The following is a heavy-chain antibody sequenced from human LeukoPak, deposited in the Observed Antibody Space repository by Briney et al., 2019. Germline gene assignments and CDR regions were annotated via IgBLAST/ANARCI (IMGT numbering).Heavy chain of an antibody. CDR1: GYTFTSYG. CDR2: ISAYNGNT. V-gene: IGHV1-18*01. J-gene: IGHJ5*02. Sequence: GASMKVSCKASGYTFTSYGISWVRQAPGQGLEWMGWISAYNGNTNYAQKLQGRVTMTTDTSTSTAYMELRSLRSDDTAVYYCARDRHGYSYYYDSSGYCDPWGQGTLVTVSS. CDR3: ARDRHGYSYYYDSSGYCDP. D-gene: IGHD3-22*01.